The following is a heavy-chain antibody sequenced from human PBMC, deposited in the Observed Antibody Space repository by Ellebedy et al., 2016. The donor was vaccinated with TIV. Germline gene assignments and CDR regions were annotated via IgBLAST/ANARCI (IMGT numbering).Heavy chain of an antibody. J-gene: IGHJ4*02. CDR2: INWNGGST. D-gene: IGHD2-15*01. V-gene: IGHV3-20*04. Sequence: PGGSLRLSCAASGFTFDDYGMSWVRQAPGKGLEWVSGINWNGGSTGYADSVKGRFTISRDNSKNTLYLQMNNLRAEDTAVYYCAREELGYCSGGSCYPLTNPPDYWGQGTLVTVSS. CDR3: AREELGYCSGGSCYPLTNPPDY. CDR1: GFTFDDYG.